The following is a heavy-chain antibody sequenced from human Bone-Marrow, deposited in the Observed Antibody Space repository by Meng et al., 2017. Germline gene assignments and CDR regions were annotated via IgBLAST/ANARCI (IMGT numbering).Heavy chain of an antibody. CDR2: ISASLVNI. Sequence: GGSLRLSCAASGFSFSDYGMSWVRQVPGKGLEWVSTISASLVNIYYADSVKGRFTISRDSSRNTLFLQMNGLRAEDTAVYYCAKMFVTVSGYFQYWGQGALVSGAS. V-gene: IGHV3-23*01. CDR3: AKMFVTVSGYFQY. CDR1: GFSFSDYG. D-gene: IGHD2-21*02. J-gene: IGHJ4*02.